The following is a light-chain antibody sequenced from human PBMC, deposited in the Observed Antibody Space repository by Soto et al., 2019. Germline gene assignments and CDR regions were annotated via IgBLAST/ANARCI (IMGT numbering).Light chain of an antibody. CDR1: QSISTW. J-gene: IGKJ5*01. CDR3: HSRA. CDR2: DAS. Sequence: IQIPDFTSTLSPAVGDRVTITCRASQSISTWLAWYQQKSGKAPKLLIYDASNLESGVPSRFSGSGSETEFTLTISRLQPDDFATYFCHSRAFGQGTRLEIK. V-gene: IGKV1-5*01.